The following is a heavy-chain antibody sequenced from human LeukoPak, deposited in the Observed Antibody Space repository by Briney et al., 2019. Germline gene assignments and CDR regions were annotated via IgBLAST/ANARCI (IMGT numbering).Heavy chain of an antibody. D-gene: IGHD2-21*01. Sequence: SETLSLTCTVSGGSISSGGYYWSWIRQHPGKGLEWIGYLYYTGTTYYNPSLKSRIIISVDTSKTQFSLRLSSVSAADTAIYYCARDLGVRGMDVWGQGTAVTVSS. V-gene: IGHV4-31*03. CDR3: ARDLGVRGMDV. CDR1: GGSISSGGYY. J-gene: IGHJ6*02. CDR2: LYYTGTT.